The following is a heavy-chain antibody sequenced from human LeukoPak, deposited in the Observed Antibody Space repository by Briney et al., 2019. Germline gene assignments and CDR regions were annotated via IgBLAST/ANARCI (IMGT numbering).Heavy chain of an antibody. CDR2: IHYTGGT. Sequence: SETLSLTCSVSGDSIRSYYWSWIRQPPGKGLVCIAYIHYTGGTNYNSSLKSRVTISVDTSKNQLSLKLSSVTAADTGVYYCARGLRSGWYGGFDPWGQGTLVTVSS. V-gene: IGHV4-59*01. CDR3: ARGLRSGWYGGFDP. D-gene: IGHD6-19*01. J-gene: IGHJ5*02. CDR1: GDSIRSYY.